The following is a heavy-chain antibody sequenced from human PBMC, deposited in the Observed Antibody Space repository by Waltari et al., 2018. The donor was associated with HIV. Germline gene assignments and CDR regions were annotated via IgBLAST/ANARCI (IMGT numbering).Heavy chain of an antibody. Sequence: QLQLQESGPGLVKPSETLSLTCTVSGGSISSSSYYWGWIRQPPGKGLEWIGGIHYSGATCYIPSLKGVVTISVDTSKNQCSLKLSSVTAADTAGYYCARRIAATRIKYGMDVWGQGTTVTVSS. V-gene: IGHV4-39*01. CDR2: IHYSGAT. CDR1: GGSISSSSYY. J-gene: IGHJ6*02. D-gene: IGHD6-13*01. CDR3: ARRIAATRIKYGMDV.